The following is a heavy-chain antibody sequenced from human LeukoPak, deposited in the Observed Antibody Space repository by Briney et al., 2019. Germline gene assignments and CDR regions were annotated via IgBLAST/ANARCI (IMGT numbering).Heavy chain of an antibody. Sequence: ASVKVSCKASGYTFTSYDINWVRQAPGQGLEWMGWMNPNSGNTGYAQKFQGRVTITRNTSISTAYMELSSLRSEDTAVYYCARTGLSGYLYYFDYWGQGTLVTVSS. V-gene: IGHV1-8*03. D-gene: IGHD3-3*01. CDR1: GYTFTSYD. CDR2: MNPNSGNT. J-gene: IGHJ4*02. CDR3: ARTGLSGYLYYFDY.